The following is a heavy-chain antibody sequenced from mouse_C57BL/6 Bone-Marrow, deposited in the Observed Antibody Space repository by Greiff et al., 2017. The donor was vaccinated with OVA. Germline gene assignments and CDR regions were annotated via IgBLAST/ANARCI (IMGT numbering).Heavy chain of an antibody. CDR2: INPNSGST. V-gene: IGHV1-64*01. J-gene: IGHJ1*03. CDR3: ARLGYDWYFDV. CDR1: GYTFTSYW. D-gene: IGHD2-2*01. Sequence: QVQLQQPGAELVKPGASVKLSCQASGYTFTSYWMHWVKQRPGPGLEWIGMINPNSGSTNYNEKFKSKATLTVDKSSSTAYMQLSSLTSEDSAVYYCARLGYDWYFDVWGTGTTVTVSS.